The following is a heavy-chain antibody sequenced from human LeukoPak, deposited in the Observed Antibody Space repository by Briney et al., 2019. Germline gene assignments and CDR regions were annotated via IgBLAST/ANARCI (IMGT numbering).Heavy chain of an antibody. V-gene: IGHV3-23*01. CDR3: VRDKTGRDDY. D-gene: IGHD7-27*01. CDR1: GFTFSSYA. CDR2: ISDSGGST. J-gene: IGHJ4*02. Sequence: GGSLRLSRAASGFTFSSYAVSWVRQAPGKGLAWVSAISDSGGSTQYADSVKGRFTISRDNAKNTLYLQMNSLGAEDTAVYYCVRDKTGRDDYWGQGTLVTVSS.